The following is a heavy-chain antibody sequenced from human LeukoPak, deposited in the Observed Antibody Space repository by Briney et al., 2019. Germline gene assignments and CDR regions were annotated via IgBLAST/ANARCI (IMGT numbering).Heavy chain of an antibody. V-gene: IGHV3-33*01. CDR2: IWSDSTNR. J-gene: IGHJ4*01. CDR3: ARDAQRGFDYSNSLKN. Sequence: GGSLRLSCAASGFIFSHHGMHWVRQAPGKGLEWVAIIWSDSTNRFYADSVKGRFTISRDNSQNTVFLQMNSLRVKHTAIYYCARDAQRGFDYSNSLKNWGHGTLVTVSS. CDR1: GFIFSHHG. D-gene: IGHD4-11*01.